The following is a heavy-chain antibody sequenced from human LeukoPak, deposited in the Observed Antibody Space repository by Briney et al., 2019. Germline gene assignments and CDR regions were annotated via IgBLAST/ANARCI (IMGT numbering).Heavy chain of an antibody. D-gene: IGHD4-23*01. CDR2: ISWNSGSI. CDR1: GFTFSSYA. Sequence: PGGSLRLSCAASGFTFSSYAMSWVRQAPGKGLEWVSGISWNSGSIGYADSVKGRFTISRDNAKNSLYLQMNSLRAEDMALYYCAKGDGGNSYAFDIWGQGTMVTVSS. CDR3: AKGDGGNSYAFDI. V-gene: IGHV3-9*03. J-gene: IGHJ3*02.